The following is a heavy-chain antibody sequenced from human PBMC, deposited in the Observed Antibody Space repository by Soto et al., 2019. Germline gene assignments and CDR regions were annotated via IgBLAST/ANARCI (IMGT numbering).Heavy chain of an antibody. Sequence: GGSLRLSCEASGFNFGAYAMSWVRQAPGKGLEWVSAISGSGGSTYYADSVKGRFTISRDNSKNTLYLQMNSLRAEDTAVYYCAKGITIFGVADTYYYYGMDVWGQGTTVTVSS. CDR1: GFNFGAYA. CDR2: ISGSGGST. V-gene: IGHV3-23*01. D-gene: IGHD3-3*01. CDR3: AKGITIFGVADTYYYYGMDV. J-gene: IGHJ6*02.